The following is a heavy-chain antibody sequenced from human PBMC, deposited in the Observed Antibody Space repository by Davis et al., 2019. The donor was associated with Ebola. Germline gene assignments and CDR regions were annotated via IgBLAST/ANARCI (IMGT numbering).Heavy chain of an antibody. Sequence: PSETLSLTCTVSGGSISSGGYYWSWIRQHPGKGLEWIGYIYYSGSTYYNPSLKSRVTISVDTSKNQFSLKLSSVTAADTAVYYCASLPVTYYDFWSGQQNYFDYWGQGTLVTVSS. J-gene: IGHJ4*02. CDR2: IYYSGST. CDR3: ASLPVTYYDFWSGQQNYFDY. V-gene: IGHV4-31*03. CDR1: GGSISSGGYY. D-gene: IGHD3-3*01.